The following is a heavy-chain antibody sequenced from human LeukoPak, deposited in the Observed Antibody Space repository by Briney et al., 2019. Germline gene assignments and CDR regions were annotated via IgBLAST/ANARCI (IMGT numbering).Heavy chain of an antibody. CDR3: AREFSMGPDGQWLVRIGNWFDP. CDR2: INPDSGGT. V-gene: IGHV1-2*02. D-gene: IGHD6-19*01. CDR1: VYTFSGYY. J-gene: IGHJ5*02. Sequence: GASVKVSCKASVYTFSGYYLHWVRQAPGQGLEWMGWINPDSGGTNYAQKFQGRVTMTRDTSISTAYMELSSLRSDDTAVYYCAREFSMGPDGQWLVRIGNWFDPWGQGTLVTVSS.